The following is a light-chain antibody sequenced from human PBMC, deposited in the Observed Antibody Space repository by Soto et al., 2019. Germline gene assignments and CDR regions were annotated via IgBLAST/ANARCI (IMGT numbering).Light chain of an antibody. CDR2: RAS. Sequence: DIQMTQSPSTLSASVGDRVTINCRASQSVNSWLAWYQQKPGKVPNLLIYRASSLESGVPSRFSGSASGTDFSLTISSLQAADFATYYCERYNSYTLTFGPGTKVDIK. CDR1: QSVNSW. CDR3: ERYNSYTLT. J-gene: IGKJ3*01. V-gene: IGKV1-5*03.